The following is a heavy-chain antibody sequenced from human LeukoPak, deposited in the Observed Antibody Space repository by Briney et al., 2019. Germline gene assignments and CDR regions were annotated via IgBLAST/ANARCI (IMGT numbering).Heavy chain of an antibody. D-gene: IGHD6-6*01. CDR1: GGSFSGYY. CDR3: ARSPTRAIAARVYWYFDL. CDR2: INHSGST. Sequence: SETLSLTCAVYGGSFSGYYWSWIRLPPGKGLEWIGEINHSGSTNYNPSLKSRVTISVDTSKNQFSLKLSSVTAADTAVYYCARSPTRAIAARVYWYFDLWGRGTLVTVSS. V-gene: IGHV4-34*01. J-gene: IGHJ2*01.